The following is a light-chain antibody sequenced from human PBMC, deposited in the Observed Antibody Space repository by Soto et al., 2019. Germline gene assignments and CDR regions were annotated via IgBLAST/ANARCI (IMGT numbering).Light chain of an antibody. CDR1: QSVSSAY. Sequence: EIVLTQSPGTRSLSPGERATLSCMASQSVSSAYLAWYQQKPGQAPRLLISGASSRATGIPDRFSGSGSGTDFSLTISRLEPEDFAVYYCQQYGGSVPITFGQGTRLDIK. CDR3: QQYGGSVPIT. V-gene: IGKV3-20*01. CDR2: GAS. J-gene: IGKJ5*01.